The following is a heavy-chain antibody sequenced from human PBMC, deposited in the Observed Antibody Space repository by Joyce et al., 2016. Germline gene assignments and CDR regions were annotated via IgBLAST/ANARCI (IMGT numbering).Heavy chain of an antibody. J-gene: IGHJ5*01. CDR2: IYLGGST. Sequence: QVQLQESGPGLVKPSGTLSLTCAVAGGSISRARWWSWVRQPPRKGLEWIGEIYLGGSTTYNPSLRSRVSISVDKSKNELSLKMNSVTAADTAVYYCARNGAYSQDSWGRGTLVTVSS. V-gene: IGHV4-4*02. CDR1: GGSISRARW. CDR3: ARNGAYSQDS. D-gene: IGHD5-12*01.